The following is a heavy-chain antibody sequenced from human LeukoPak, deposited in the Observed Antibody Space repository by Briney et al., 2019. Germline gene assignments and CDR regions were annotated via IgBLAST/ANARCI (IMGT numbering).Heavy chain of an antibody. CDR1: GGTFSSYA. J-gene: IGHJ3*02. Sequence: WASVKVSCKASGGTFSSYAISWVRQAPGQGLEWMGWINPNSGGTNYAQKFQGRVTMTRDTSISTAYMELSRLRSDDTAVYYCARATPTYYYGSGGPDAFDIWGQGTMVTVSS. D-gene: IGHD3-10*01. V-gene: IGHV1-2*02. CDR3: ARATPTYYYGSGGPDAFDI. CDR2: INPNSGGT.